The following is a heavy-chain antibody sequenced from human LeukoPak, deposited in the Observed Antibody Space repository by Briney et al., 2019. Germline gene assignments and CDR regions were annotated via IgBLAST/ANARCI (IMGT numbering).Heavy chain of an antibody. CDR3: ARDRLLEDRDFHYYYYMDV. CDR2: IGTAGDT. V-gene: IGHV3-13*01. Sequence: PGGSLRLSCAASGFTFSSYDMHWVRQATGKGLEWVSAIGTAGDTYYPGSVKGRFTISRENAKNSLYLQMNSLRAEDTAVYHCARDRLLEDRDFHYYYYMDVWGRGTTATVSS. J-gene: IGHJ6*03. CDR1: GFTFSSYD. D-gene: IGHD2-21*01.